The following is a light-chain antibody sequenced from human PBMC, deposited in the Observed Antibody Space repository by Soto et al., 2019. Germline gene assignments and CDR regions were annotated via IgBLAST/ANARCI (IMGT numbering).Light chain of an antibody. Sequence: DIQMTQSPSSLSASVGDRVTITCRASQSISSYLNWYQQKPGKAPKLLIYAASSLQSGVPSRFSGSRSRTDFTLTISSLQPEDFATYYCQQSYSTPQFTFGPGTKVDIK. CDR3: QQSYSTPQFT. J-gene: IGKJ3*01. CDR1: QSISSY. V-gene: IGKV1-39*01. CDR2: AAS.